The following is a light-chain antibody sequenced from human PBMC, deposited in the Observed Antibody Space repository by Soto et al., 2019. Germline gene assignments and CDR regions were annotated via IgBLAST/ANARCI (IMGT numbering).Light chain of an antibody. J-gene: IGKJ1*01. CDR3: QQYDNWPRT. Sequence: EIVLTQSPGTLSLSPGDRATLSCRAGQSVSSNLAWYQQKPGQAPRLLIYGASTRATGIPARFSGSGSGTEFTLTISSLQSEDFGVYYCQQYDNWPRTFGQGTKVDIK. CDR2: GAS. CDR1: QSVSSN. V-gene: IGKV3-15*01.